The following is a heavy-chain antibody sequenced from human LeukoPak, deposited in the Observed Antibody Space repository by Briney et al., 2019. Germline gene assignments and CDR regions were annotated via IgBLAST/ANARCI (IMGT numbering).Heavy chain of an antibody. Sequence: GASVKVSCTASGYTFTSYGISWVRQAPGQGLEWVGWISAYNGNTNYAQKLQGRVTMTTDTSTSTANMELRSLRSDDTAVYYCARVLSSSWVKYYYYYMDVWGKGTPVTVSS. CDR2: ISAYNGNT. V-gene: IGHV1-18*01. CDR3: ARVLSSSWVKYYYYYMDV. CDR1: GYTFTSYG. J-gene: IGHJ6*03. D-gene: IGHD6-13*01.